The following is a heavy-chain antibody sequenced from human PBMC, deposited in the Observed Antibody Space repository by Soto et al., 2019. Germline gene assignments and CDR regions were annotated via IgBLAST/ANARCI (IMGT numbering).Heavy chain of an antibody. Sequence: ASVKVYCKTSGYTMTGYNRHWVRQAPGQRLEWMGWINAGNGNTKYSQKFQGRVTITRDTSANTAYMELSSLISEDTAVYYCARPKDYDDCLDYWGQGTLVTVSS. J-gene: IGHJ4*02. CDR1: GYTMTGYN. CDR2: INAGNGNT. D-gene: IGHD3-22*01. V-gene: IGHV1-3*01. CDR3: ARPKDYDDCLDY.